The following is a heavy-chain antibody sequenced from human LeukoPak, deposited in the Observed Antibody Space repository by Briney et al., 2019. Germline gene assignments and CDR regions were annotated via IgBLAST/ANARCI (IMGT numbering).Heavy chain of an antibody. D-gene: IGHD6-19*01. CDR3: ANGYSSEQIIDY. J-gene: IGHJ4*02. CDR2: IKEDESAK. Sequence: GGSLRLSCVGSGFIFTHHWMSWVRQAPGKGLDWVANIKEDESAKFYADSVRGRFTISRDNAKNSVYLQMNNLRVEDTAVYYCANGYSSEQIIDYWGQGTLVTVSS. V-gene: IGHV3-7*01. CDR1: GFIFTHHW.